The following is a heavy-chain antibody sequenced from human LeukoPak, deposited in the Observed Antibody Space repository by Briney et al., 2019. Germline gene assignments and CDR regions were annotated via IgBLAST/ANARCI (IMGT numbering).Heavy chain of an antibody. J-gene: IGHJ4*02. CDR2: IWYDGSNK. CDR3: ARDLYYDSSGSPEGTVY. CDR1: GFTFSSYG. V-gene: IGHV3-33*01. Sequence: GRSLRLSCAASGFTFSSYGMHWVRQAPGKGLEWVAVIWYDGSNKYYADSVKGRFTISRDNAKNSLYLQMNSLRAEDTAVYYCARDLYYDSSGSPEGTVYWGQGTLVTVSS. D-gene: IGHD3-22*01.